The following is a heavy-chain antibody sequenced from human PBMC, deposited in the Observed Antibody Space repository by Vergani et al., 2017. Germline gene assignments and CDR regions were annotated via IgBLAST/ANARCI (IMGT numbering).Heavy chain of an antibody. CDR1: GGSFSGYY. V-gene: IGHV4-59*10. Sequence: QVQLQQWGAGLLKPSETLSLTCAVYGGSFSGYYWSWIRQPAGKGLEWIGRIYTSGSTNYNPSLKSRVTMSVDTSKNQFSLKLSSVTAADTAVYYCARDRAVGYFDLWGRGTLVTVSS. J-gene: IGHJ2*01. CDR3: ARDRAVGYFDL. CDR2: IYTSGST.